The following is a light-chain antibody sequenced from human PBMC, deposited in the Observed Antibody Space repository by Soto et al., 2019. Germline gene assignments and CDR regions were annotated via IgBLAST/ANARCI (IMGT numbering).Light chain of an antibody. CDR1: QRISNY. CDR2: AAS. Sequence: IQMTQSPSSLSASLGDRVTITCRASQRISNYLNWYQQKPGKAPKLLISAASNLQSGVPSRFSGSGSGTDSTLTINTLQPDDSATYYCQQTSNTLGTFGGGTKVDIK. CDR3: QQTSNTLGT. J-gene: IGKJ4*01. V-gene: IGKV1-39*01.